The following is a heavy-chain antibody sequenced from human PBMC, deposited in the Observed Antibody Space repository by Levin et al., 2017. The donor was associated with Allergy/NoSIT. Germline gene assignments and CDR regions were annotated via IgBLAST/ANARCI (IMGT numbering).Heavy chain of an antibody. J-gene: IGHJ6*02. Sequence: ASVKVSCKASGYRFTGHYMHWVRQAPGQGLEWMGWINPNSGGTHIVQKFQGRVTMTRDTSISTAYMELRRLISDDPAVYYCAREGSNDPYYFDGMDVWGQGTTVTVSS. CDR1: GYRFTGHY. V-gene: IGHV1-2*02. CDR3: AREGSNDPYYFDGMDV. D-gene: IGHD1-1*01. CDR2: INPNSGGT.